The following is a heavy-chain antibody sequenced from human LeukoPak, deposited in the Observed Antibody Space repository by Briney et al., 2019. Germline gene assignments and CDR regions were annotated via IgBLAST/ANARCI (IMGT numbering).Heavy chain of an antibody. D-gene: IGHD6-19*01. J-gene: IGHJ3*02. CDR2: IKSKTDGGTT. V-gene: IGHV3-15*01. CDR3: TTDSTVAVYAVDI. CDR1: GFTFSSYW. Sequence: GGSLRLSCAASGFTFSSYWMSWVRQTPGKGLEWVGRIKSKTDGGTTDYAAPVKGRFIISRDDSKNTLYLQINSLKTDDTAVYYCTTDSTVAVYAVDIWGQGTMVTVSS.